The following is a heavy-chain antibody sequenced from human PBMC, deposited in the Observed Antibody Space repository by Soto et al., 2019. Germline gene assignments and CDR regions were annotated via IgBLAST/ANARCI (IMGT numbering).Heavy chain of an antibody. CDR1: GFTFSSYW. D-gene: IGHD4-17*01. V-gene: IGHV3-74*01. CDR3: ARGATVTTYAFDI. J-gene: IGHJ3*02. CDR2: INSDGSST. Sequence: GGSLRLSCAASGFTFSSYWMHWARQAPGKGLVWVSRINSDGSSTSYADSVKGRFTISRDNAKNTLYLQMNSLRAEDTAVYYCARGATVTTYAFDIWGQGTMVTVSS.